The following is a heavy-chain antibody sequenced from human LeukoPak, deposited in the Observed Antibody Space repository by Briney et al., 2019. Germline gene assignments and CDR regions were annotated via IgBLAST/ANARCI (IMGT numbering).Heavy chain of an antibody. Sequence: PGGSLRLSCAASGFTFSSYGMHWVRQAPGKGLEWVSVIYSGGSTYYADSVKGRFTISRDNSKNTLYLQMNSLRAEDTAVYFCARDSAGYFDYWGQGTLVTVSS. J-gene: IGHJ4*02. V-gene: IGHV3-53*01. CDR1: GFTFSSYG. CDR2: IYSGGST. CDR3: ARDSAGYFDY.